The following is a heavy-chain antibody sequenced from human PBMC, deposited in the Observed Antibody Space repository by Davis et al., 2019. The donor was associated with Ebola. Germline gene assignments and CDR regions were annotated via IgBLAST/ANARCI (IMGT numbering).Heavy chain of an antibody. CDR1: PLSLDNYS. Sequence: PRRSLRPSCPTSPLSLDNYSMHWFRHPPGKGLEWVSGITSNSGTTAYADSVKGRSTISRDNPKHSLYFQKNNLRIEETAFYYCEKDFYGSGSYIDAWGQGTLVAVSS. V-gene: IGHV3-9*01. J-gene: IGHJ5*02. CDR3: EKDFYGSGSYIDA. CDR2: ITSNSGTT. D-gene: IGHD3-10*01.